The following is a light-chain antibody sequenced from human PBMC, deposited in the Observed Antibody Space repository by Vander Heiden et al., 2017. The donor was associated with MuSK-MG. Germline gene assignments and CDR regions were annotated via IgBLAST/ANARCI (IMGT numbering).Light chain of an antibody. CDR2: GAS. J-gene: IGKJ1*01. CDR3: QQYNNSPPWT. V-gene: IGKV3-15*01. CDR1: QSVSSN. Sequence: EIVMTQSPATLSVSTGERATLSCRASQSVSSNLAWYQQKPGQAPRLLIYGASTRATGVPARFSGSGSGTEFTLTISSLQSEDFAVYYCQQYNNSPPWTFGPGTKVEIK.